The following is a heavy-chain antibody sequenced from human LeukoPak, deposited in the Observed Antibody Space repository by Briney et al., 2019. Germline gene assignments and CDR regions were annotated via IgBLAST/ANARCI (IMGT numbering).Heavy chain of an antibody. V-gene: IGHV4-59*01. CDR1: GGSISSYY. CDR3: ATTKAIVRAAIVIADPGAFDI. J-gene: IGHJ3*02. CDR2: IYYSGST. D-gene: IGHD2-15*01. Sequence: SETLSLTCTVSGGSISSYYWSWIRQPPGKGLEWIGYIYYSGSTNYNPSLKSRVTISVDTSKNQFSLKLSSVTAADTAVYYCATTKAIVRAAIVIADPGAFDIWGQGTMVTVSS.